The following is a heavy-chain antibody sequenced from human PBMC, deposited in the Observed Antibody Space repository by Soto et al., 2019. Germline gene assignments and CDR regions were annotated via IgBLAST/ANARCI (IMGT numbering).Heavy chain of an antibody. CDR3: ARGAAAGYSYFYYTDV. CDR2: VDPDNVHT. J-gene: IGHJ6*03. Sequence: QVQLVQSGPEVKKPGASVKVSCKASGYGFSNYVVTWVRQAPGQGLGWVGRVDPDNVHTKYAERFQGRVTMTMDTATNTAYMELRRLRPDDTAVYYCARGAAAGYSYFYYTDVWGKGTTVTVSS. V-gene: IGHV1-18*01. D-gene: IGHD6-13*01. CDR1: GYGFSNYV.